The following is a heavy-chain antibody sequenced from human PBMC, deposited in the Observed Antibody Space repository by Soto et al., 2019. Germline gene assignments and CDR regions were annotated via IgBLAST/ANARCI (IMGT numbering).Heavy chain of an antibody. CDR1: GFSFGSYS. D-gene: IGHD2-2*01. CDR3: ARLGYCSSATCKYYFYYYDMDV. Sequence: PGGSLRLSCEASGFSFGSYSMNWVRLAPGKGLEWVSFISGRGTTTYYADSVRGRFTVSRDNAKNSLSLEVNSLRDEDTAVYYCARLGYCSSATCKYYFYYYDMDVWGQGTTVTVSS. V-gene: IGHV3-48*02. J-gene: IGHJ6*02. CDR2: ISGRGTTT.